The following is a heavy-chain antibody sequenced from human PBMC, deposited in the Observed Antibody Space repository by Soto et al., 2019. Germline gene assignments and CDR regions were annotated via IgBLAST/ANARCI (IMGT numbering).Heavy chain of an antibody. J-gene: IGHJ4*02. D-gene: IGHD6-19*01. CDR1: GFTFSGYW. Sequence: GGSLRLSCAGSGFTFSGYWMTWVRQPPGKGLEWVASVNQDGTQKFYVDSVKGRFTVSRDNAQNSLFLQMISLRADDTAVYYCARWESSDCYLGIWGQGTPVTVSS. CDR3: ARWESSDCYLGI. V-gene: IGHV3-7*03. CDR2: VNQDGTQK.